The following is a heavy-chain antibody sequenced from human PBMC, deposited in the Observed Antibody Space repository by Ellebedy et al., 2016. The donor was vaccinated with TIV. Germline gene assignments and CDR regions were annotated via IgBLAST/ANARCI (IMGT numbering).Heavy chain of an antibody. CDR3: ARGVDFWSGYPTYYFDY. J-gene: IGHJ4*02. Sequence: ASVKVSXXASGYTFTGYYMHWVRQAPGQGLEWMGWINPNSGGTNYAQKFQGRVTMTRDTSISTAYMELSRLRSDDTAVYYCARGVDFWSGYPTYYFDYWGQGTLVTVSS. D-gene: IGHD3-3*01. CDR1: GYTFTGYY. V-gene: IGHV1-2*02. CDR2: INPNSGGT.